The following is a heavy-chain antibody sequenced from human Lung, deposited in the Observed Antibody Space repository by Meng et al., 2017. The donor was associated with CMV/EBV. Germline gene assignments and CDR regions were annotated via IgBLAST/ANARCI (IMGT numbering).Heavy chain of an antibody. CDR2: IIPIFGTA. J-gene: IGHJ4*02. D-gene: IGHD4-17*01. V-gene: IGHV1-69*05. Sequence: TFRSYAISWVRQAPGQGLEWMGGIIPIFGTANYAQKFQGRVTITTDESTSTAYMELSSLRSEDTAVYYCARVRSRDYGDFYAHFDYWGQGTLVTVSS. CDR1: TFRSYA. CDR3: ARVRSRDYGDFYAHFDY.